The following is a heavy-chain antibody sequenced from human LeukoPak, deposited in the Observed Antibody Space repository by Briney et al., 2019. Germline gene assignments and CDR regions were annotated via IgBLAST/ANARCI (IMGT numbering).Heavy chain of an antibody. CDR3: ARVKVGGFDY. J-gene: IGHJ4*02. CDR1: GFTFSRYW. D-gene: IGHD3-10*01. Sequence: GGSLRLSCEASGFTFSRYWMSWVRQAPGKGLEWVANIKQDGSEKYYVDSVKGRFTISRDNAKNSLYLQMNSLRAEDTAVYYCARVKVGGFDYWGQGTLVTVSS. CDR2: IKQDGSEK. V-gene: IGHV3-7*01.